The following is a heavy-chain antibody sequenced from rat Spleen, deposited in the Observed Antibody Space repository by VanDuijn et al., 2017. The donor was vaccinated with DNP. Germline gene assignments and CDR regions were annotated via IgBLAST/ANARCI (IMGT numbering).Heavy chain of an antibody. Sequence: VQLKESGPGLVQPSQTLSLTCTVSGFSLTDNSVHWVRQPSGKGLEWMGVIWAGGSTAYNSLLKSRLSISRDISKSQVFLKMNSLQTGDTATYYCARDRANWEDYFDYWGQGVMVTVSS. J-gene: IGHJ2*01. V-gene: IGHV2S63*01. D-gene: IGHD5-1*01. CDR3: ARDRANWEDYFDY. CDR1: GFSLTDNS. CDR2: IWAGGST.